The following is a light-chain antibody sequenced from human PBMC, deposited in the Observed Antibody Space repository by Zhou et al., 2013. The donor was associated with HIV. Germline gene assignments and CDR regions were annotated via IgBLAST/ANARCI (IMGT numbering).Light chain of an antibody. Sequence: DIQMTQSPSSLSASIGDRVTITCRATQGISNSLAWYQQKPGTVPRILIYAASTLHSGVPSRFSGSGSGTEFTLTISSLQPEDFATYYCLQHNSYPRTFGQGTKVEIK. J-gene: IGKJ1*01. CDR2: AAS. V-gene: IGKV1-27*01. CDR1: QGISNS. CDR3: LQHNSYPRT.